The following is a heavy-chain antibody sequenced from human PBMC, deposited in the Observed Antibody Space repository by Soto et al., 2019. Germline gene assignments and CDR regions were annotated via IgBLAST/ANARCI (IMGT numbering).Heavy chain of an antibody. J-gene: IGHJ4*02. CDR2: INPSGGST. D-gene: IGHD2-15*01. CDR3: ARVFSLRWPVDY. CDR1: GYTFTSYY. V-gene: IGHV1-46*01. Sequence: QVQLVQSGAEVKKPGASVKVSCKASGYTFTSYYMHWERQAPGQGLEWMGIINPSGGSTSYAQKFQGRVTMTRDTSTSTVYMELSSLRSEDTAVYYCARVFSLRWPVDYWGQGTLVTVSS.